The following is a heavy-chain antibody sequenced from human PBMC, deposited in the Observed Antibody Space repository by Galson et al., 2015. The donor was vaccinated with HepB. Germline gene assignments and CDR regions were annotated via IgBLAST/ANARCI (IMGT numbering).Heavy chain of an antibody. D-gene: IGHD3-10*01. CDR1: GFIFDNYA. CDR2: SSRTGSGT. V-gene: IGHV3-23*01. Sequence: SLRLSCAASGFIFDNYAMTWVRQVPGKGLEWVSSSSRTGSGTYYADSVKGRFTISRDNSKNTLYLEMISLRAEDTAVYYCATYGSGTYYKKVFDYWGQGTLVTVTS. J-gene: IGHJ4*02. CDR3: ATYGSGTYYKKVFDY.